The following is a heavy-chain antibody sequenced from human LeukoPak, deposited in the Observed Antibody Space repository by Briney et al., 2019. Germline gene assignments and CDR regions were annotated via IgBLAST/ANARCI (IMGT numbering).Heavy chain of an antibody. CDR3: AKVYDSSGYWSQIDY. CDR2: IWYDGSNK. D-gene: IGHD3-22*01. V-gene: IGHV3-33*06. CDR1: GFTFSSYG. Sequence: PGGPWRFSGAAPGFTFSSYGMHWVRQAQAKGLEGVEVIWYDGSNKYYADSVKGRFTISRDNSKNTLYLQMNSLRAEDTAVYYCAKVYDSSGYWSQIDYWGQGTLVTVSS. J-gene: IGHJ4*02.